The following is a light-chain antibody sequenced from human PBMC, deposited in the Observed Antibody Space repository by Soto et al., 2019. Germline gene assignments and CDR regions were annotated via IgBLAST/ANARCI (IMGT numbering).Light chain of an antibody. V-gene: IGLV2-14*03. CDR2: DVS. CDR3: SSYGASSTL. J-gene: IGLJ2*01. CDR1: SSDIGLYNH. Sequence: QSVLTQPASVSGSPGQSITIPCTGSSSDIGLYNHVPWYQQHPGKAPKLLIYDVSYRPSGISDRFFGSKSGNTASLTISGLQPEDEADYYCSSYGASSTLFGGGTKLTVL.